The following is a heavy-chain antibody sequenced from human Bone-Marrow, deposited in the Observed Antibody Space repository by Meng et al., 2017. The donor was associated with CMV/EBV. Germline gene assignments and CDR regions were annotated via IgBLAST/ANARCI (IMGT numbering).Heavy chain of an antibody. Sequence: SETLSLTCNVSGGSISSSSYYWGWIRQPPGKGLEWIGSIYYSGSTYYNPSLKSRVTISVDTSKNQFSLKLSSVTAADTAVYYCASITGYSSSWYGGFDYWGQGTLVTVSS. J-gene: IGHJ4*02. D-gene: IGHD6-13*01. CDR3: ASITGYSSSWYGGFDY. V-gene: IGHV4-39*01. CDR1: GGSISSSSYY. CDR2: IYYSGST.